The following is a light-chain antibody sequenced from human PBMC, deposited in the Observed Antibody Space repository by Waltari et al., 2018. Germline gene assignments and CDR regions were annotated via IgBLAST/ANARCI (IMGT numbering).Light chain of an antibody. CDR2: STN. Sequence: QTVVTQDPSFSVSPGGTVTLTCGLSSGPVSARYYPSWYQQTPGQAPRTLIYSTNTRSSGVPDRFSGSILGNKAALTITGAQADDESDYYCVLYMASGIRVFGTGTKVTVL. CDR1: SGPVSARYY. J-gene: IGLJ1*01. CDR3: VLYMASGIRV. V-gene: IGLV8-61*01.